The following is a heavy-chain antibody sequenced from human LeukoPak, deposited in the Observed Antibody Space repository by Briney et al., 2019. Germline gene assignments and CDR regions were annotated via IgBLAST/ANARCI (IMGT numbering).Heavy chain of an antibody. V-gene: IGHV3-7*01. D-gene: IGHD1-26*01. CDR3: ARDGTYYYYYMDV. CDR1: GFTFSSYW. J-gene: IGHJ6*03. Sequence: GGSLRLSCAASGFTFSSYWMSWVRQAPGKGLEWVANIKQDGSERYYVDSVKGRFTISRDNAKNSLYLQMNSLRAEDTAVYYCARDGTYYYYYMDVWGKGTTVTVSS. CDR2: IKQDGSER.